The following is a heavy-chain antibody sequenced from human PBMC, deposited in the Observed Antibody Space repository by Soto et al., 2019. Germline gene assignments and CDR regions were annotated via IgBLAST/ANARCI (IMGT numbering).Heavy chain of an antibody. J-gene: IGHJ4*02. CDR3: AKGHGIVYADYYFDY. D-gene: IGHD1-26*01. V-gene: IGHV3-30*18. CDR2: ISYDGSNK. Sequence: GGSLRLSCAASGFTFSSYGMHWVRQAPGKGLEWVAVISYDGSNKYYADSVKGRFTISRDNSKNTLYLQMNSLRAEDTAVYYCAKGHGIVYADYYFDYWGQGTLVTVSS. CDR1: GFTFSSYG.